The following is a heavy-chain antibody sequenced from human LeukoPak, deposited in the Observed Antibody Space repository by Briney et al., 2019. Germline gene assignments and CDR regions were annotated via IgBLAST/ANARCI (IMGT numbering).Heavy chain of an antibody. CDR3: ARDPFYDYVWGSYPQFDY. V-gene: IGHV3-30-3*01. J-gene: IGHJ4*02. D-gene: IGHD3-16*02. CDR1: GFTFSSYA. CDR2: ISYDGSNK. Sequence: GGSLRLSCAASGFTFSSYAMHWVRQAPGKGLEWVAVISYDGSNKYYADSVKGRFTISRDNSKNTLYLQMNSLRAEDTAVYYCARDPFYDYVWGSYPQFDYWGQGTLVTISS.